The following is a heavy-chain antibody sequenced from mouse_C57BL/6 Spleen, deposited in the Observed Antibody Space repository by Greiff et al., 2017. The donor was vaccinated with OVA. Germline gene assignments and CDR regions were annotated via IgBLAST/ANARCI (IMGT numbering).Heavy chain of an antibody. CDR1: GFTFSDYG. CDR3: AREDSTLDY. CDR2: ISSGSSTI. V-gene: IGHV5-17*01. D-gene: IGHD2-5*01. Sequence: EVQLVESGGGLVKPGGSLKLSCAASGFTFSDYGMHWVRQAPEKGLEWVAYISSGSSTIYYADTVKGRFTISRDNAKNTLFLQMTSLRSEDTAMYYCAREDSTLDYWGQGTTLTVSS. J-gene: IGHJ2*01.